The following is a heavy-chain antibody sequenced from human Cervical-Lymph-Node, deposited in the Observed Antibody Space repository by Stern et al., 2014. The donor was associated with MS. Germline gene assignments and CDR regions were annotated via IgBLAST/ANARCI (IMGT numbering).Heavy chain of an antibody. CDR2: INPGSGAT. CDR3: VRDISFPFVTSNTDWDTLGVPWFDP. J-gene: IGHJ5*02. D-gene: IGHD1-26*01. Sequence: QDQLVQSGTEVKKPGASVKISCKTSGYTFTSYFVHWVRQAPGQGLEWMGAINPGSGATRSPRKLQDRVTMATDTSTSTVYLEFRSLRSEDMAVYFCVRDISFPFVTSNTDWDTLGVPWFDPWGQGTLVIVSS. V-gene: IGHV1-46*01. CDR1: GYTFTSYF.